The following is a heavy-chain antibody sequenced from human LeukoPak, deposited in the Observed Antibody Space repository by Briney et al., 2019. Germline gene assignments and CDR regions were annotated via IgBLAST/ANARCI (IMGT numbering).Heavy chain of an antibody. CDR1: GFTFSSYA. Sequence: GGSLRLSCAASGFTFSSYAMSWVRQAPGKGLEWVSAISGSGGNTYYADSVKGRFTISRDNSKNTLYLQMNSLRAEDTAVYYCAKAVRGAYCSSTSCYFDYWGQGTLVTVSS. CDR3: AKAVRGAYCSSTSCYFDY. D-gene: IGHD2-2*01. CDR2: ISGSGGNT. J-gene: IGHJ4*02. V-gene: IGHV3-23*01.